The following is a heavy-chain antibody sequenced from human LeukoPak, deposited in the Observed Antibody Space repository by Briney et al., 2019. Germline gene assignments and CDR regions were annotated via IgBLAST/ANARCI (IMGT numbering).Heavy chain of an antibody. J-gene: IGHJ4*02. V-gene: IGHV3-23*01. CDR2: ISGSGGST. CDR3: AKDRVPPMSDDY. Sequence: GGSLRLSCAASGFNFSSYAMSWVRQAPGKGLEWVSAISGSGGSTYYADSVKGRFTISRDNSKNTLCLQMNSLRAEDTAVYYCAKDRVPPMSDDYWGQGTLVTVPS. CDR1: GFNFSSYA. D-gene: IGHD3-22*01.